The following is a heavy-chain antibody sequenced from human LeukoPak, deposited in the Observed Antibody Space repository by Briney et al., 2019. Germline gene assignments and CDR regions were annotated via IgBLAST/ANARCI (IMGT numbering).Heavy chain of an antibody. D-gene: IGHD3-22*01. CDR2: IFSSGST. CDR1: GGSFIGYY. J-gene: IGHJ4*02. CDR3: ARHYYDRSDSYSFDY. V-gene: IGHV4-59*08. Sequence: SETLSLTCAVYGGSFIGYYWSWIRQPPGKGLEWIGYIFSSGSTNYNPSLKSRVTISVDTSVNQFSLRPSSVTAADTAVYYCARHYYDRSDSYSFDYWGQGTLVTVSS.